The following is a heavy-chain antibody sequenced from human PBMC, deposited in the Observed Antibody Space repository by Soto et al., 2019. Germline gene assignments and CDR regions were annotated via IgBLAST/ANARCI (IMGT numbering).Heavy chain of an antibody. Sequence: PSETLSLTCAVYGGSFGGYYWSWIRQPPGKGLEWIGEINHSGSTNYNPSLKSRVTISVDTSKNQFSLKLSSVTAADTAVYYCARARPPTTSNWFDPWGQGTLVTVSS. V-gene: IGHV4-34*01. J-gene: IGHJ5*02. D-gene: IGHD4-4*01. CDR3: ARARPPTTSNWFDP. CDR2: INHSGST. CDR1: GGSFGGYY.